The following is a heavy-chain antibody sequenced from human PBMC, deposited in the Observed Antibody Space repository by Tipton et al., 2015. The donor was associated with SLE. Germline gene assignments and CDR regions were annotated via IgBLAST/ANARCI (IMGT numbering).Heavy chain of an antibody. CDR1: GGSISSGDYF. Sequence: TLSLTCTVSGGSISSGDYFWSWIRQHPGKGLEGIGYIFYTGSTYYNPSLKSRLTMSVDTSTKQFSLKLKSVTAADTAVYYCARRDPGYCTSTSCYAGWFDPWSQGTLVTVSS. D-gene: IGHD2-2*01. V-gene: IGHV4-31*03. CDR2: IFYTGST. CDR3: ARRDPGYCTSTSCYAGWFDP. J-gene: IGHJ5*02.